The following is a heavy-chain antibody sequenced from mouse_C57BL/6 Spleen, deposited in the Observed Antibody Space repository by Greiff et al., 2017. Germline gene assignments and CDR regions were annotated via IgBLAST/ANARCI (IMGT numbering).Heavy chain of an antibody. CDR1: GYSFTGYY. CDR2: INPSTGGT. CDR3: ARGDPDGSSYYFDY. J-gene: IGHJ2*01. Sequence: EVQLQQSGPELVKPGASVKISCKASGYSFTGYYMNWVKQSPEKSLEWIGEINPSTGGTTYNQKFKAKATLTVDKSSSTAYMQLKSLTSEDSAVYYCARGDPDGSSYYFDYWGQGTTLTVSS. V-gene: IGHV1-42*01. D-gene: IGHD1-1*01.